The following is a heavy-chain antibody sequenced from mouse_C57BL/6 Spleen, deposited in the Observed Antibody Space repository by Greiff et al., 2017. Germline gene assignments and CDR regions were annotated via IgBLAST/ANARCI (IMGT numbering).Heavy chain of an antibody. Sequence: VQLQQSGPELVKPGASVKISCKASGYSFTGYYMNWVKQSPEKSLEWIGEINPSTGGTNYNQKFKAKATLTVDKSSSTAYMQLKSLTSEDSAVYYCARQLRPAMDYWGQGTSVTVSS. J-gene: IGHJ4*01. CDR1: GYSFTGYY. D-gene: IGHD3-2*02. CDR3: ARQLRPAMDY. V-gene: IGHV1-42*01. CDR2: INPSTGGT.